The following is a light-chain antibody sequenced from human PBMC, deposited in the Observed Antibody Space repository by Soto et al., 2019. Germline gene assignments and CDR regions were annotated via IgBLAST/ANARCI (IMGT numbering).Light chain of an antibody. Sequence: VLTQSPGTLSLSPGERATLSCRASQSVSSSFLAWYQQRPGQSPRLLIHGISTRATGIPDRFSGRGSGTEFTLTINRLQPEDFALYFCQKYGSAPFTFGPGTKLEIK. CDR3: QKYGSAPFT. CDR1: QSVSSSF. V-gene: IGKV3-20*01. J-gene: IGKJ3*01. CDR2: GIS.